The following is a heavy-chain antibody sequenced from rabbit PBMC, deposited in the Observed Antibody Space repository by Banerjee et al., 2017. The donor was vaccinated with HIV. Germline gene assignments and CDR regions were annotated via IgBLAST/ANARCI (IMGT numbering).Heavy chain of an antibody. CDR3: ARDVTWGDWAL. CDR2: IYNGDGST. V-gene: IGHV1S47*01. D-gene: IGHD4-1*01. Sequence: QEQLVESGGGLVQPEGSLTLTCKASGFDFSSNAMCWVRQAPGKGPEWIACIYNGDGSTYYASWAKGRFTISKTSSTTVTLQLNSLTAADTATYFCARDVTWGDWALWGPGTLVTVS. CDR1: GFDFSSNA. J-gene: IGHJ6*01.